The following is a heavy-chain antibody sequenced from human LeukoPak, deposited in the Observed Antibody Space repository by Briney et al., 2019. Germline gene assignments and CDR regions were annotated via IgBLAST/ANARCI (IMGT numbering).Heavy chain of an antibody. Sequence: GGSLRLSCAASGFTFSSYVMSWVRQAPGKGLEWVSFISSDSGTIYYADSVKGRFTISRDNARNSLYLQMNNLRDEDTAVYYCARRDPFDYWGQGTLVTVSS. J-gene: IGHJ4*02. CDR2: ISSDSGTI. CDR1: GFTFSSYV. V-gene: IGHV3-48*02. CDR3: ARRDPFDY.